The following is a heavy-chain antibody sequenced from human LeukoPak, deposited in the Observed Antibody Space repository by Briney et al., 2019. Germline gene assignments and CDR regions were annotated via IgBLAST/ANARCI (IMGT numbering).Heavy chain of an antibody. D-gene: IGHD5-24*01. CDR3: AAAEEWLQFGPSFDY. Sequence: GGSLRLSCAASGFTFSSYEMNWVRQAPGKGLEWVSYISSSGSTIYYADSVKGRFTISRDNAKNSLYLQMNSLRAEDTAVYYCAAAEEWLQFGPSFDYWGQGTLVTVSS. V-gene: IGHV3-48*03. CDR2: ISSSGSTI. CDR1: GFTFSSYE. J-gene: IGHJ4*02.